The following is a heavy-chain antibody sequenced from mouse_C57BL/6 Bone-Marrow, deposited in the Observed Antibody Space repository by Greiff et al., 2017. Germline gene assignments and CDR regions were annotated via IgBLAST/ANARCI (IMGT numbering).Heavy chain of an antibody. CDR1: GYTFTSYW. J-gene: IGHJ3*01. Sequence: QVQLQQPGAELVKPGASVKLSCKASGYTFTSYWMHWVKQRPGQGLEWIGMIHPNSGSTNYNEKFKSKATLTVDKSSSTAYMQLSRLTSEDAAVYYCARKGLTDGPFAYWGQGTLVTVSA. D-gene: IGHD2-3*01. CDR3: ARKGLTDGPFAY. CDR2: IHPNSGST. V-gene: IGHV1-64*01.